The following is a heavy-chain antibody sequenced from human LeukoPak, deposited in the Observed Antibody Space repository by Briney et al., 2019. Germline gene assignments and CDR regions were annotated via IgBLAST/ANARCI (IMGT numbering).Heavy chain of an antibody. J-gene: IGHJ4*02. V-gene: IGHV3-48*02. CDR3: ARDRPRSSWSYYFDY. CDR2: ISSSSTI. D-gene: IGHD6-13*01. CDR1: GFTFSSYS. Sequence: GGSLRLSCAASGFTFSSYSMNWVRQAPGKGLEWVSYISSSSTIYYADSVKGRFTISRDNAKNSLYLQMNSLRDEDTAVYYCARDRPRSSWSYYFDYWGQGTLVTVSS.